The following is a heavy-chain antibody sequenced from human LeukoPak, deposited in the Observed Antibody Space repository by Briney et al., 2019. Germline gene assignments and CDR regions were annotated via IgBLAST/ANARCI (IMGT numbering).Heavy chain of an antibody. CDR2: IIPVLGIT. CDR1: GGTFSSYA. V-gene: IGHV1-69*04. CDR3: ARGGGRWLQLSVADYYGMDV. J-gene: IGHJ6*02. D-gene: IGHD5-24*01. Sequence: SVKVSCKASGGTFSSYAISWVRQAPGQGLEWMGRIIPVLGITNYAQKFQGRVTITADKSTSTAEMELSSLRSEDTAVYYCARGGGRWLQLSVADYYGMDVWGRGTTVTVSS.